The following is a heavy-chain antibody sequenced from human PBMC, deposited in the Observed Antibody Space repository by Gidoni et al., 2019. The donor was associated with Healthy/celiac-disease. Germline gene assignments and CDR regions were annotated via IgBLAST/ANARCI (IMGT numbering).Heavy chain of an antibody. J-gene: IGHJ4*02. CDR2: IWYDGSNK. Sequence: QVQLVESGGGVVQPGRSLRLSCAASGFTFSSSGMHWVRQAPGKGLEWVAVIWYDGSNKYYADSVKGRFTISRDNSKNTLYLQMNSLRAEDTAVYYCARNYDSSGYSLDYWGQGTLVTVSS. V-gene: IGHV3-33*01. CDR1: GFTFSSSG. CDR3: ARNYDSSGYSLDY. D-gene: IGHD3-22*01.